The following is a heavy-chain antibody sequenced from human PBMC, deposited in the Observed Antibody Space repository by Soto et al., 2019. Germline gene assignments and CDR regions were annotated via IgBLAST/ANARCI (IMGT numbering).Heavy chain of an antibody. J-gene: IGHJ4*02. V-gene: IGHV3-7*01. D-gene: IGHD1-26*01. Sequence: EVQLVQSGGGLVQPGGSLRLSCEVSGFNFSGHWMSWVRQAPGKGLEWVATIKQDGIEKYYVDSVKSRFTISRDNTKNALYLQTSSLRADEAAVYYCARESARGLLSFFDYWGQGTVVSVSS. CDR1: GFNFSGHW. CDR2: IKQDGIEK. CDR3: ARESARGLLSFFDY.